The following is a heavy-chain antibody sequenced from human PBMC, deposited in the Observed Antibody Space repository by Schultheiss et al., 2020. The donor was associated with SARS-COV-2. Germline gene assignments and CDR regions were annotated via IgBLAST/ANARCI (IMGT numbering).Heavy chain of an antibody. CDR2: IKSKTDGGTT. D-gene: IGHD3-22*01. CDR3: AKSSAFDY. CDR1: GFTFSSYW. Sequence: GESLKISCAASGFTFSSYWMHWVRQAPGKGLEWVGRIKSKTDGGTTDYAAPVKGRFTISRDDSKNTLYLQMNSLKTEDTAVYYCAKSSAFDYWGQGTLVTVSS. J-gene: IGHJ4*02. V-gene: IGHV3-15*01.